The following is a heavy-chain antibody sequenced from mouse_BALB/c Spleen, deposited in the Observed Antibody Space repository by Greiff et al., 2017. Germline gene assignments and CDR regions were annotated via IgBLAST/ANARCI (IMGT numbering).Heavy chain of an antibody. Sequence: EVQLQQSGTVLTRPGASVKMSCKASGYSFTSYWMHWVKQRPGQGLEWIGAIYPGNSDTSYNQKFKGKAKLTAVTSASTAYMELSSLTNEDSAVYYCTRNPPPGGNYPSWYFDVWGAGTTVTVSS. V-gene: IGHV1-5*01. CDR3: TRNPPPGGNYPSWYFDV. CDR1: GYSFTSYW. D-gene: IGHD2-1*01. CDR2: IYPGNSDT. J-gene: IGHJ1*01.